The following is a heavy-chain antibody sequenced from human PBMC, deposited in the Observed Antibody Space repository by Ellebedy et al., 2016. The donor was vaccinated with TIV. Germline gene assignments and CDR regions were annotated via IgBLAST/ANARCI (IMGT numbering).Heavy chain of an antibody. V-gene: IGHV1-69*13. CDR1: GGTFSSYA. CDR3: ARGRDIVATDADGHFDY. Sequence: AASVKVSCKASGGTFSSYAISWVRQAPGQGLEWMGGIIPIFGTANYAQKFQGRVTITADESTSTAYMELSSLRSEDTAVYYCARGRDIVATDADGHFDYWGQGTLVTVSS. CDR2: IIPIFGTA. J-gene: IGHJ4*02. D-gene: IGHD5-12*01.